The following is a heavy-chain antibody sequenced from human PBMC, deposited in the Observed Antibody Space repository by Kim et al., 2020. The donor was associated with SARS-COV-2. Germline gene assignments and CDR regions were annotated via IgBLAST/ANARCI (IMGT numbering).Heavy chain of an antibody. Sequence: ASVKVSCKASGYTFTSYAMNWVRQAPGQGLEWMGWINTNTGNPTYAQGFTGRFVFSLDTSVSTAYLQISSLKAEDTAVYYCARDTSIAAPYYYYYYYMDVWGKGTTVTVS. V-gene: IGHV7-4-1*02. CDR2: INTNTGNP. D-gene: IGHD6-6*01. CDR3: ARDTSIAAPYYYYYYYMDV. CDR1: GYTFTSYA. J-gene: IGHJ6*03.